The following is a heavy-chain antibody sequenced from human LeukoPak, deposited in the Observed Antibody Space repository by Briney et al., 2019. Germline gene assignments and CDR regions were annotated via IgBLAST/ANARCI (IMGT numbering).Heavy chain of an antibody. J-gene: IGHJ4*02. CDR1: GVTVSSNH. Sequence: GSLRLSCAVPGVTVSSNHMSWVRQAPGKGLEWVSAIYSGGGTYYADSVKGRFTLSRDISKNTLYLQMNSLRAEDTTVYYCLRDASWGQGTLVTVSS. CDR3: LRDAS. V-gene: IGHV3-66*01. CDR2: IYSGGGT.